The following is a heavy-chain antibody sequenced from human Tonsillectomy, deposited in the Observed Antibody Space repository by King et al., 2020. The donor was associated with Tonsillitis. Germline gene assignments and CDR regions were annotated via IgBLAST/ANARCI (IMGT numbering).Heavy chain of an antibody. J-gene: IGHJ3*02. D-gene: IGHD3-10*01. Sequence: VQLVESGGGLVQPGGSLRLSCAASGVTFSRYWMHWVRQAPWKGLVWVSRIKSDGSSTNYADSVKGRFTISRDNAKNTLYLQMNSLRVEDTAVYYCARNYYYGSGSYYGLSDAFDIWGQGTMVTVSS. CDR2: IKSDGSST. CDR3: ARNYYYGSGSYYGLSDAFDI. CDR1: GVTFSRYW. V-gene: IGHV3-74*01.